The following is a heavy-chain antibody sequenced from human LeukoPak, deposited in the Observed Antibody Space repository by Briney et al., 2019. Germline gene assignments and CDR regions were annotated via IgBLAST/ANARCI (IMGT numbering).Heavy chain of an antibody. Sequence: PGGSLRLSCAASGFAFDNYAMTWVRQAPGKGLEWVSAIRLSDGYTYYADSVQGRFIISRDTSKNTVSLQMNSLTGDDTALYYRARVAGSYSIRPFDFWGQGTVVIVSS. CDR3: ARVAGSYSIRPFDF. J-gene: IGHJ4*02. D-gene: IGHD1-26*01. CDR1: GFAFDNYA. CDR2: IRLSDGYT. V-gene: IGHV3-23*01.